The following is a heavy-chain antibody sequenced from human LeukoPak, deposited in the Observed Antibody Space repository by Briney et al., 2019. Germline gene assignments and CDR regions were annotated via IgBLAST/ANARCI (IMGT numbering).Heavy chain of an antibody. CDR3: TTAPHYYGSGAQH. J-gene: IGHJ1*01. V-gene: IGHV3-15*01. CDR2: IKSKIDGGTT. Sequence: PGGSLRLSCAASGFTFSNAWMSWVRQAPGKGLEWVCPIKSKIDGGTTDYAAPVKGRFTISRDDSKNTLYLQMNSLKTEDTAVYYCTTAPHYYGSGAQHWGQGTLVTVSS. D-gene: IGHD3-10*01. CDR1: GFTFSNAW.